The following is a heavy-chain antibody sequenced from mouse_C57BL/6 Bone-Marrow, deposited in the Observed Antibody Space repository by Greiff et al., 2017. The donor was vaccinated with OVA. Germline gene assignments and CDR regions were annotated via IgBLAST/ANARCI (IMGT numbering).Heavy chain of an antibody. CDR2: IYPGGGYT. CDR1: GYTFTNYW. Sequence: LQESGAELVRPGTSVKMSCKASGYTFTNYWIGWAKQRPGHGLEWIGDIYPGGGYTNYNEKFKGKATLTADKSSSTAYMQFSSLTSEDSAIYYCARDGGNYGGAMDYWGQGTSVTVSS. D-gene: IGHD2-1*01. V-gene: IGHV1-63*01. J-gene: IGHJ4*01. CDR3: ARDGGNYGGAMDY.